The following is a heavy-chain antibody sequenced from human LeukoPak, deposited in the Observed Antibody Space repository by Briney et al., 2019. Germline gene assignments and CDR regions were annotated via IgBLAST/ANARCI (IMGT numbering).Heavy chain of an antibody. CDR2: INPNSGGT. Sequence: GASVKVSCKASGYTFTSYGISWVRQAPGQGLEWMGWINPNSGGTNYAQKFQGRVTMTRDTSISTAYMELRSLRSDDTALYYCARNVGGRNWFEYWGQGTLVTVSS. CDR1: GYTFTSYG. J-gene: IGHJ4*02. CDR3: ARNVGGRNWFEY. D-gene: IGHD3-16*01. V-gene: IGHV1-2*02.